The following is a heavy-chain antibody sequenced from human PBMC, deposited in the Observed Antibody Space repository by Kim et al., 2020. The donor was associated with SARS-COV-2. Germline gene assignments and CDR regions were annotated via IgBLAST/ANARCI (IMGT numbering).Heavy chain of an antibody. CDR3: TSTTEGNGAFDI. D-gene: IGHD1-1*01. Sequence: ADAAAVKGRFTISRDDSKHTAYLQMNRLKTEDTAVYYCTSTTEGNGAFDIWGQGTMVTVSS. V-gene: IGHV3-73*01. J-gene: IGHJ3*02.